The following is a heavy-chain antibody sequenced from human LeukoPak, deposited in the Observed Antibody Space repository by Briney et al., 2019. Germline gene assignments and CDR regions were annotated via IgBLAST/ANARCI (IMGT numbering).Heavy chain of an antibody. D-gene: IGHD6-13*01. CDR2: ISGSGPGI. CDR3: AREVKTASGSWWFDA. Sequence: GGSLRLSCAASGFIFSSFEMSWVRQAPGKGLEWVAYISGSGPGIYYADSVKGRFTISRDNAKDSLYLQLNSVRAEDTAVYYCAREVKTASGSWWFDAWGQGTLVTVSS. CDR1: GFIFSSFE. V-gene: IGHV3-48*03. J-gene: IGHJ5*02.